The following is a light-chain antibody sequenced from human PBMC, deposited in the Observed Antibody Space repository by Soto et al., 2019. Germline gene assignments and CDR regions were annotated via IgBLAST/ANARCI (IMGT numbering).Light chain of an antibody. CDR3: CSYTRSSTPYV. J-gene: IGLJ1*01. V-gene: IGLV2-14*01. CDR1: SSDVGGYNY. Sequence: QSALTQPASVSGSPGQSITISCTGTSSDVGGYNYVSWYQQHPGKAPKLMIYEVSNRPSRVSNRFSGSKSGNTASLTISGLQAEDEAEYYCCSYTRSSTPYVYGTGTKLTVL. CDR2: EVS.